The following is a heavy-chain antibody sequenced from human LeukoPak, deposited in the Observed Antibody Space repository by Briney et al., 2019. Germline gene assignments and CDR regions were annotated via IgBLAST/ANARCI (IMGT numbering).Heavy chain of an antibody. CDR1: GYTLTELS. D-gene: IGHD6-6*01. Sequence: GASVKVSCKVSGYTLTELSMHWVRQAPGQGLEWMGWISAYNGNTNYAQKLQGRVTMTTDTSTSTAYMELRSLRSDDTAVYYCARGFEYSSLYFDYWGQGTLVTVSS. V-gene: IGHV1-18*01. J-gene: IGHJ4*02. CDR3: ARGFEYSSLYFDY. CDR2: ISAYNGNT.